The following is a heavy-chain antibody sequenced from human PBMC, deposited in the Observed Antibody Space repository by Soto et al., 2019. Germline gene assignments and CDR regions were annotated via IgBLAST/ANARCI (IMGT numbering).Heavy chain of an antibody. CDR3: AIITVTRYFDY. J-gene: IGHJ4*02. Sequence: PGGSLRLSCAASGFTFSSYGMHWVRQAPGKGLEWVAVISYDGSNKYYADSVKGRFTISRDNSKNTLYLQMNSLRAEDTAVYYCAIITVTRYFDYWGQGTLVTVSS. D-gene: IGHD4-17*01. CDR1: GFTFSSYG. V-gene: IGHV3-30*03. CDR2: ISYDGSNK.